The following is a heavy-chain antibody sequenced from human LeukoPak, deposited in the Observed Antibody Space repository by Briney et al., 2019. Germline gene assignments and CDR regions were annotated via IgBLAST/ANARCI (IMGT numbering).Heavy chain of an antibody. CDR3: ARSNVGARRRNDY. V-gene: IGHV1-8*01. CDR2: MNPNSGNT. CDR1: GYTFISYD. Sequence: GASVKVSCKASGYTFISYDINWVRQAPGQGLEWMGWMNPNSGNTGYAQKFQGRVTMTRSTSTSTAYMELSSLKSEDTVVYYCARSNVGARRRNDYWGQGTLVTVSS. D-gene: IGHD1-26*01. J-gene: IGHJ4*02.